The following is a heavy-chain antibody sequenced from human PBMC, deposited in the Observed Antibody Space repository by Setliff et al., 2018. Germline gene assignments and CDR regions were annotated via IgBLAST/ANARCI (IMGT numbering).Heavy chain of an antibody. J-gene: IGHJ6*02. CDR2: IYHNGNT. V-gene: IGHV4-38-2*02. D-gene: IGHD3-10*01. CDR1: GYSISSGYY. Sequence: SETLSLTCSVSGYSISSGYYWGWIRQPPGKGLEWIGTIYHNGNTYYNPSLKSRVTISVDTSKNQFSLKLSSVTAEDTAVYYCARDHVYGSQYYYYYYGMDVWGQGTTVTVSS. CDR3: ARDHVYGSQYYYYYYGMDV.